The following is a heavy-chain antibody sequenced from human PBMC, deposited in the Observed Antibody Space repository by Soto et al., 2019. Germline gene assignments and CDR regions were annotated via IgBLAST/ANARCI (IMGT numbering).Heavy chain of an antibody. CDR3: AHRILRTVFGLVTTTAIYFDF. CDR1: GFSLTTSGVG. Sequence: QITLNESGPTVVKPAETLPLTCTFSGFSLTTSGVGLGWIRQSPGKAPDWLALLYWDDDERYSASLKNSLTIPQDTSKKQVVLKMASVDPADEATYYCAHRILRTVFGLVTTTAIYFDFWGQGTPVVVSA. CDR2: LYWDDDE. V-gene: IGHV2-5*02. J-gene: IGHJ4*02. D-gene: IGHD3-3*01.